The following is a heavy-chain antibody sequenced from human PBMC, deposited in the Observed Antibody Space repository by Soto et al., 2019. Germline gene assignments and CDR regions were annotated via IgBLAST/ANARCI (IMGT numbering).Heavy chain of an antibody. Sequence: ASVKVSCKASGYTFTVYYMHCVRQSAGQGLEWMGWINPNSGGTNYAQKFQGRVTMTRDTSISTAYMELSRLRSDDTAVYYCARGSHYYDSGDFDYWGQGTLVTVSS. CDR3: ARGSHYYDSGDFDY. V-gene: IGHV1-2*02. CDR2: INPNSGGT. CDR1: GYTFTVYY. D-gene: IGHD3-22*01. J-gene: IGHJ4*02.